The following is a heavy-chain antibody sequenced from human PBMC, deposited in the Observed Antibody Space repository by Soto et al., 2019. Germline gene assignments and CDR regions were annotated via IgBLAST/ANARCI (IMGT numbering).Heavy chain of an antibody. J-gene: IGHJ6*02. V-gene: IGHV3-33*01. CDR1: GFTFSSYG. CDR3: ARDILELPNYYYYCMDV. CDR2: IWYDGSKK. D-gene: IGHD1-26*01. Sequence: GGSLRLSCAASGFTFSSYGMHWVRQAPGKGLEWVAVIWYDGSKKYYADSVKGRFTISRDNSKNTLYLQMNSLRAEDTAVYYCARDILELPNYYYYCMDVWGQGTTVTVSS.